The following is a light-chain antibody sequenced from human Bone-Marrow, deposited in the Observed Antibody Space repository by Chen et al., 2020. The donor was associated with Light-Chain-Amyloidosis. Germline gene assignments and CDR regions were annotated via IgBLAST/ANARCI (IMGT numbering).Light chain of an antibody. V-gene: IGKV1-12*02. CDR2: AAS. J-gene: IGKJ4*01. Sequence: QTTQSPSSVSAPVGDRVTITFRASQCIVSWLAWYQQKPGKAPKLLIFAASNLQSGVPSRFSGSGSGTDFTLTISSLQPYDFATYYCQQANSFPSLTFGGGTIVEMK. CDR1: QCIVSW. CDR3: QQANSFPSLT.